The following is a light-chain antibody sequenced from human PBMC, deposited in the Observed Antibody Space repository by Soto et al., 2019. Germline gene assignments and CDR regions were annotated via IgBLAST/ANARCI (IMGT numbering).Light chain of an antibody. CDR2: DVT. CDR1: SSDVGGYNY. V-gene: IGLV2-14*03. J-gene: IGLJ2*01. CDR3: SSYKSGSTVI. Sequence: QSVLTQPASVSGSPGQSITISCTGTSSDVGGYNYVSWYQHHPGKATNLLIYDVTNRPAEVSNRFSGSTSGITASLTISGLQSDDEDDYYCSSYKSGSTVIFGGGTKLTVL.